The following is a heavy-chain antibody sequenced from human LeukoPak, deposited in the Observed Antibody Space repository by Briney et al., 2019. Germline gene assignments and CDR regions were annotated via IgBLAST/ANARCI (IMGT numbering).Heavy chain of an antibody. CDR3: ARGSGSGVKNWFDP. J-gene: IGHJ5*02. CDR2: ISYDGSNK. D-gene: IGHD3-10*01. V-gene: IGHV3-30*04. CDR1: GFTFSSYA. Sequence: GGSLRPSCAASGFTFSSYAMHWVRQAPGKGLEWVAVISYDGSNKYYADSVKGRFTISRDNSKNTLYLQMNSLRAEDTAVYYCARGSGSGVKNWFDPWGQGTLVTVSS.